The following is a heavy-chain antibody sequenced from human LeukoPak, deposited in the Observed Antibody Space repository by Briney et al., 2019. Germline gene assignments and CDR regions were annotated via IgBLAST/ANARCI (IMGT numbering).Heavy chain of an antibody. CDR2: IYPGDSDT. Sequence: GESLKISCKGSGYSFTSYWIGWVRQMPGKGLEWMGIIYPGDSDTRYSPSFQGQVTISADKSISTAYLQWSSLKASDTAMYYCARSDVDTAMSNYYYYGMDVWGQGITVTVSS. V-gene: IGHV5-51*01. CDR1: GYSFTSYW. CDR3: ARSDVDTAMSNYYYYGMDV. D-gene: IGHD5-18*01. J-gene: IGHJ6*02.